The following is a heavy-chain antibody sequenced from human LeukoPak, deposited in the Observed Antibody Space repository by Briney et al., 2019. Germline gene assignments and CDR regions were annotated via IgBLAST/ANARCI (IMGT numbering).Heavy chain of an antibody. CDR1: GYTFTAYY. J-gene: IGHJ4*02. D-gene: IGHD1-26*01. CDR3: ARESGSFDY. CDR2: IDPNINGA. Sequence: GASVKVSCKTSGYTFTAYYQHWVRQAPGQGLEWMGYIDPNINGATYAQKFQGRVTLTRDTSISTVYMELSSLTSDDTAIYYCARESGSFDYWGQGTLVTVSS. V-gene: IGHV1-2*02.